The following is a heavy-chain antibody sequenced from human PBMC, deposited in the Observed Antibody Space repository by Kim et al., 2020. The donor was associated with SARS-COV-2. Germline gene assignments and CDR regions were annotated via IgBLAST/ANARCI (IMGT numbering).Heavy chain of an antibody. J-gene: IGHJ4*02. V-gene: IGHV1-3*01. CDR2: NGNT. CDR3: AGGGWYDY. D-gene: IGHD6-19*01. Sequence: NGNTKYSEKFQGRLTFTRDTSASTAYMELSSLISEDTAVYYCAGGGWYDYWGQGTLVTVSS.